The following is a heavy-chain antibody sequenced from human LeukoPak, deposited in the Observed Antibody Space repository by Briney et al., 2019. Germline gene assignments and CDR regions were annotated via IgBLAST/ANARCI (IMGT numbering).Heavy chain of an antibody. J-gene: IGHJ5*02. CDR1: GGSFSGYY. V-gene: IGHV4-34*01. CDR3: ARGRPPYYDFWSGYYGKRDYNWFDP. D-gene: IGHD3-3*01. CDR2: INHSGST. Sequence: PSETLSLTCAVYGGSFSGYYWSWIRQPPGKGLEWIGEINHSGSTNYNPSLKSRVTISVDTSKNQFSLKLSSVTAADTAVYYCARGRPPYYDFWSGYYGKRDYNWFDPWGQGTLVAVSS.